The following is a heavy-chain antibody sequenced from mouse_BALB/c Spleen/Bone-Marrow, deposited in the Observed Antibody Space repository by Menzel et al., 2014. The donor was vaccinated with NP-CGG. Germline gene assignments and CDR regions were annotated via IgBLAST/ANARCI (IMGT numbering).Heavy chain of an antibody. D-gene: IGHD1-1*01. CDR3: TRDNNYLDY. J-gene: IGHJ2*01. CDR1: GYSFTGYN. Sequence: EVQLQQSGPELEKPGTSVKISCKASGYSFTGYNMHWEQQSNGKCLEWIGNIDPSYGGTNYNQKFKGKATLTVDKSSSTASKQLESLTSEDSAVYYCTRDNNYLDYLGQGTTLTVSS. V-gene: IGHV1S135*01. CDR2: IDPSYGGT.